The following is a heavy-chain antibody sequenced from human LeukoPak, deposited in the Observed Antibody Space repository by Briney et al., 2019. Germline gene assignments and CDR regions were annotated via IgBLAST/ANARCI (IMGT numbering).Heavy chain of an antibody. CDR1: GYTFTSYG. Sequence: ASVKVSCKASGYTFTSYGISWVRQAPGQGLEWMGWISAYNGNTNYAQKLQGRVTMTTDTSTSTAYMELRSLRSDDTAVYYCARGRLLWFGELPDFDYWGQGTLVTVSS. D-gene: IGHD3-10*01. CDR3: ARGRLLWFGELPDFDY. V-gene: IGHV1-18*01. J-gene: IGHJ4*02. CDR2: ISAYNGNT.